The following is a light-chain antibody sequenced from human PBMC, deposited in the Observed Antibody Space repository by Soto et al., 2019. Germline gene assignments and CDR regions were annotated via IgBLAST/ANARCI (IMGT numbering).Light chain of an antibody. CDR1: SSDVGAYNF. CDR2: DVS. Sequence: QSALTQPASVSGSPGQSITISCTGTSSDVGAYNFVSWYQQHPGKVPKLMIFDVSSRPSGVSDRFSGSKSGNTASLTISGLPADDEGYYYCSSYTSSSTHVFGSGTKLTVL. V-gene: IGLV2-14*03. CDR3: SSYTSSSTHV. J-gene: IGLJ1*01.